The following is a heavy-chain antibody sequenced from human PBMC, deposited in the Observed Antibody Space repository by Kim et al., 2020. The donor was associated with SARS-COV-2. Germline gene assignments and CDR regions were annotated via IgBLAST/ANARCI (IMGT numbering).Heavy chain of an antibody. CDR1: GGSFSGYY. J-gene: IGHJ5*02. CDR2: INHSGST. CDR3: ARGQLRYFDWSQNDNWFDP. D-gene: IGHD3-9*01. Sequence: SETLSLTCAVYGGSFSGYYWSWIRQPPGKGLEWIGEINHSGSTNYNPSLKSRVTISVDTSKNQFSLKLSSVTAADTAVYYCARGQLRYFDWSQNDNWFDPWGQGTLVTVSS. V-gene: IGHV4-34*01.